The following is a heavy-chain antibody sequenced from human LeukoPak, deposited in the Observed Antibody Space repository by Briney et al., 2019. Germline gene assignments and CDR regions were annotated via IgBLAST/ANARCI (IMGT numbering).Heavy chain of an antibody. CDR3: AKAEGYDILTGLDY. Sequence: HPGGCLRLSCAASGFTFSSYAMSWVRQAPGKGLEWVSGIGASGGSTYYADSVKGRFTISRDNSKNTLYLQMNSLRTEDTAVYYCAKAEGYDILTGLDYGGRGTVVTVSS. V-gene: IGHV3-23*01. J-gene: IGHJ4*02. D-gene: IGHD3-9*01. CDR1: GFTFSSYA. CDR2: IGASGGST.